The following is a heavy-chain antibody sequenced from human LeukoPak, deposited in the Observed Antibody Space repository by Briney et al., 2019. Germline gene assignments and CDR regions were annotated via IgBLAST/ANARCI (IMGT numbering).Heavy chain of an antibody. D-gene: IGHD5-12*01. CDR2: IIPIFGTA. Sequence: SVTVSFTASGGTFSSYAISWVRQAPGQGLEWMGGIIPIFGTANYAQKFQGRVTITADESTSTAYMELSSLRSEDTAVYYCARSGGYDAYNWFDPWGQGTLVTVSP. V-gene: IGHV1-69*01. J-gene: IGHJ5*02. CDR3: ARSGGYDAYNWFDP. CDR1: GGTFSSYA.